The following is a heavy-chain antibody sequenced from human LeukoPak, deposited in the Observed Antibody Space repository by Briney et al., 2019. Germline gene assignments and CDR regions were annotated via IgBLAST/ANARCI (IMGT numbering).Heavy chain of an antibody. CDR2: ISWNSGSI. V-gene: IGHV3-9*01. J-gene: IGHJ4*02. D-gene: IGHD1-14*01. CDR1: GFTVSSNS. Sequence: PGGSLRLSCAASGFTVSSNSINWVRQAPGKGLEWVSGISWNSGSIGYADSVKGRFTISRDNAKNSLYLQMNSLRAEDTALYYCAKGYSIRHYYFDYWGQGTLVTVSS. CDR3: AKGYSIRHYYFDY.